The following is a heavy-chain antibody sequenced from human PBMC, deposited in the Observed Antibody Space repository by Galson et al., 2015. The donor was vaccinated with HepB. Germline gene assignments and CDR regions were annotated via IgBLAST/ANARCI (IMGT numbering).Heavy chain of an antibody. Sequence: SLRLSCAASDFSFTSAWLNWVREAPGKGLEWVGRIKSKLEGGTIEYAAPVKGRFVISRDDSKKQLYLQMNSLKMEDTGVYYCASHGRDFLSIYWYRDVWGHGTPVTVSS. CDR2: IKSKLEGGTI. D-gene: IGHD2/OR15-2a*01. CDR1: DFSFTSAW. J-gene: IGHJ2*01. CDR3: ASHGRDFLSIYWYRDV. V-gene: IGHV3-15*07.